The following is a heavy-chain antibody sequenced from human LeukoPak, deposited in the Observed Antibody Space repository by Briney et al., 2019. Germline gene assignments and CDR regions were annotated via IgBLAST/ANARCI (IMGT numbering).Heavy chain of an antibody. Sequence: PSETLSLTCTVSGGSISSYYWSWIRQPPGKGLEWIGCIYYSGSTNYNPSLKSRVTISVDTSKSQFSLKLSSVTAADTAVYYCARAGEGIVGATPTFDYWGQGTLVTVSS. V-gene: IGHV4-59*01. CDR3: ARAGEGIVGATPTFDY. D-gene: IGHD1-26*01. CDR1: GGSISSYY. CDR2: IYYSGST. J-gene: IGHJ4*02.